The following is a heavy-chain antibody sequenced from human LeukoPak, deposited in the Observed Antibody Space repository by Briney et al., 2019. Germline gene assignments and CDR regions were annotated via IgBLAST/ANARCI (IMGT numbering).Heavy chain of an antibody. V-gene: IGHV4-59*01. J-gene: IGHJ4*02. D-gene: IGHD1-26*01. CDR1: GGSISSYY. CDR2: IYYSGST. CDR3: VRGEDMDFDY. Sequence: SETLSLTCTVSGGSISSYYWSWIRQPPGKGLEWIGYIYYSGSTNYNPSLKSRVTISVDTSKNQFSLKLSSVTAADTAVYYCVRGEDMDFDYWGQGTLVTVSS.